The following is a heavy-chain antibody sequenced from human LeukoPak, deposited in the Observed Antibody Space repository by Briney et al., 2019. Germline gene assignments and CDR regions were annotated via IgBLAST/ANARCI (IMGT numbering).Heavy chain of an antibody. V-gene: IGHV3-30*02. J-gene: IGHJ4*02. CDR1: GFIFSDYV. D-gene: IGHD1-14*01. Sequence: PGGSLRLSCAASGFIFSDYVMNWLRQAPGRGLEWVAYIRYDGSHKYYIDSVKGRFTISRDNSKNTLYLQMNSLRADDTAVYYCAKATGYLLWGQGTLVTVSS. CDR2: IRYDGSHK. CDR3: AKATGYLL.